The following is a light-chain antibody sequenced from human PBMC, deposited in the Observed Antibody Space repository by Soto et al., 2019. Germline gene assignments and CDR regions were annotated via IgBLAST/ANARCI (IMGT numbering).Light chain of an antibody. CDR3: SSYTSSGAEV. V-gene: IGLV2-14*01. CDR1: SSDIGGYNY. Sequence: QSVLTQPASVSGSPGQSIAISCTGTSSDIGGYNYVSWYQQHPGKAPKLMIYDVNNRPSGVSDRFSGSKSGNTASLTISGLQAEDEADYYCSSYTSSGAEVFGTGTKLTVL. J-gene: IGLJ1*01. CDR2: DVN.